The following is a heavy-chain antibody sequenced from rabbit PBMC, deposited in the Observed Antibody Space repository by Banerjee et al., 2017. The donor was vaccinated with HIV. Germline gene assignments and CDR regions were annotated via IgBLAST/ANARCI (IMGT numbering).Heavy chain of an antibody. CDR1: GFSFSNGYV. CDR2: INTISGDT. CDR3: ARENLAGYAGDGDATGVGYKL. Sequence: QEQLEESGGDLVKPEGSLTLTCTASGFSFSNGYVMCWVRQAPGKGLEWIACINTISGDTVYATWAKGRFTISKASWTTVTLQMTSLTAADTATYFCARENLAGYAGDGDATGVGYKLWGPGTLVTVS. V-gene: IGHV1S45*01. J-gene: IGHJ6*01. D-gene: IGHD4-2*01.